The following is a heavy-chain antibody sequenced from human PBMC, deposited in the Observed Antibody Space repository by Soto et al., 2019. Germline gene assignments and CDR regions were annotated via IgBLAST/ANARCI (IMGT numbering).Heavy chain of an antibody. CDR2: IYYSGST. J-gene: IGHJ3*02. Sequence: SETLSLTCTVSGGSISSGGYYWSWIRQHPGKGLEWIGYIYYSGSTYYNPSLKNRVTISVDTSKNQFSLKLSSVTAADTAVYYCARGKNDYCSGGSCDAFDIWGQGTMVTVSS. CDR3: ARGKNDYCSGGSCDAFDI. CDR1: GGSISSGGYY. D-gene: IGHD2-15*01. V-gene: IGHV4-31*03.